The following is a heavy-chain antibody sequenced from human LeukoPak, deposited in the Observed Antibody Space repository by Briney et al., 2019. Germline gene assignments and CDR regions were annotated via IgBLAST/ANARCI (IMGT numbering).Heavy chain of an antibody. J-gene: IGHJ4*02. D-gene: IGHD3-10*01. V-gene: IGHV1-69*13. Sequence: SVKVSCKASGGTFSSYAISRVRQAPGQGLEWMGGIIPIFGTANYAQKFQGRVTITADESTSTAYMELSSLRSEDTAVYYCARDQSYGSGTDFDYWGQGTLVTVSS. CDR2: IIPIFGTA. CDR1: GGTFSSYA. CDR3: ARDQSYGSGTDFDY.